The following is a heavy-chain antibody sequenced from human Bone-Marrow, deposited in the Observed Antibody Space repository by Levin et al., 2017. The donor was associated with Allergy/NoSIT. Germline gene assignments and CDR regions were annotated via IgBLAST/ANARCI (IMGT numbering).Heavy chain of an antibody. CDR1: GGSISSGDYY. J-gene: IGHJ6*02. V-gene: IGHV4-30-4*01. Sequence: SETLSLTCTVSGGSISSGDYYWSWIRQPPGKGLEWIGYIYYSGSTYYNPSLKSRVTISVDTSKNQFSLKLSSVTAADTAVYYCARDTSTGTYYYGMDVWGQGTTVTVSS. CDR3: ARDTSTGTYYYGMDV. D-gene: IGHD1-7*01. CDR2: IYYSGST.